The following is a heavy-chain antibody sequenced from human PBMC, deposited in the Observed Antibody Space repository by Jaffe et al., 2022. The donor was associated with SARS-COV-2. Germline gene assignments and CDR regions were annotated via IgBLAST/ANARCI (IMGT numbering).Heavy chain of an antibody. J-gene: IGHJ4*02. CDR3: ARHIAIRTMRGFDY. Sequence: QVQLQESGPGLVKPSGTLSLTCDVSGGSISSNWWSWVRQPPGKGLEWIGEIYHSGSTNYDPSLKSRVTISMDESRNQLSLQLTSVTAADTAVYYCARHIAIRTMRGFDYWGQGALVTVSS. CDR1: GGSISSNW. V-gene: IGHV4-4*02. D-gene: IGHD2-21*01. CDR2: IYHSGST.